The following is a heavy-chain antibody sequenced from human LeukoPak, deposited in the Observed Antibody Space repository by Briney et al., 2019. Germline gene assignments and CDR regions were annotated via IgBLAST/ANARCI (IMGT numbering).Heavy chain of an antibody. D-gene: IGHD5-24*01. CDR2: IRNKPRSYTT. CDR3: AKDIQLST. CDR1: GFTFSDHY. Sequence: GGSLRLSCAASGFTFSDHYMDWVRQAPGKGLEWVGRIRNKPRSYTTKYAASVTGRFTISREDSQNSLYLQMNSLRVEDTAMYFCAKDIQLSTWGLGTMVTVSS. V-gene: IGHV3-72*01. J-gene: IGHJ3*01.